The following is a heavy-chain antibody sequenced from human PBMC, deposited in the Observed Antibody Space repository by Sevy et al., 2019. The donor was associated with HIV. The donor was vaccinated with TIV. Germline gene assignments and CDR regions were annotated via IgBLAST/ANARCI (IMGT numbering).Heavy chain of an antibody. Sequence: GGSLRLSCAASGFSLSNYAMSWVRQAPGKGLEWISTKTGSAGVTYYADSVKGRFTISRDNSKNTLFLQMNSLRAEDTALYYCAKGRIPSIGTLGPFDSWGHGTLVTVSS. V-gene: IGHV3-23*01. D-gene: IGHD6-6*01. CDR2: KTGSAGVT. J-gene: IGHJ4*01. CDR3: AKGRIPSIGTLGPFDS. CDR1: GFSLSNYA.